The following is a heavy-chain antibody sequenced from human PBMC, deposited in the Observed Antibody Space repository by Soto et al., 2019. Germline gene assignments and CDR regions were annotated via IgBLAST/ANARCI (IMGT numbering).Heavy chain of an antibody. CDR3: ARGPSVRNPFDY. CDR2: INPNSGGT. CDR1: GYTLTGYY. D-gene: IGHD1-1*01. V-gene: IGHV1-2*02. J-gene: IGHJ4*02. Sequence: ASVKVSCKASGYTLTGYYMHWVRQAPGQGLEWMGWINPNSGGTNYAQKFQGRVTMTRDTSISTAYMELSRLRSDDTAVYYCARGPSVRNPFDYWGQGTLVTVSS.